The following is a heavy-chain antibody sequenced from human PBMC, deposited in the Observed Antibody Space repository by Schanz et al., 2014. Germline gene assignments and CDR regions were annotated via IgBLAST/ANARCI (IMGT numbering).Heavy chain of an antibody. CDR3: VRVSFADPRLYRGMDRDIDY. Sequence: EVQLVESGGGLVQPGGSLRLSCATSGFSFSSYAINWVRQAPGKGLEWVSGISGSGGGSTYYADSVKGRFTISRDNSKSTLYLQMNSLRAEDTAVYYCVRVSFADPRLYRGMDRDIDYWGQGTLVTVSS. J-gene: IGHJ4*02. CDR2: ISGSGGGST. V-gene: IGHV3-23*04. D-gene: IGHD5-18*01. CDR1: GFSFSSYA.